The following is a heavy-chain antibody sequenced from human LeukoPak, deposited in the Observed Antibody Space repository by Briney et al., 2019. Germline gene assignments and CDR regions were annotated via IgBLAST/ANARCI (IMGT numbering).Heavy chain of an antibody. J-gene: IGHJ6*03. D-gene: IGHD1-1*01. CDR2: ISGSGNII. CDR3: AKGLKTTVGPYMGYHYYMDV. CDR1: GFTFSDYY. Sequence: GGSLRLSCAASGFTFSDYYINWIRQAPGKGLEWVSYISGSGNIINYADFVKGRFTISRDNAKNSLYLQMNSLRAEDTAVYYCAKGLKTTVGPYMGYHYYMDVWGKGTTVTVSS. V-gene: IGHV3-11*01.